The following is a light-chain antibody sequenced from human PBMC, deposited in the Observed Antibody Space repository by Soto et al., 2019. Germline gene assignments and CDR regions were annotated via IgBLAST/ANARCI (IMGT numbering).Light chain of an antibody. CDR2: GAS. CDR1: QSVSSSY. CDR3: QQYGSSQQGLT. V-gene: IGKV3-20*01. J-gene: IGKJ4*01. Sequence: EIVLTQSPGTLSLSPGERATLSCRASQSVSSSYLAWYQQKPGQAPRLLIYGASSRATGIPDRFSGSGSGTDFTLTISRLEPEDFAVYYCQQYGSSQQGLTFGGGTKVEIK.